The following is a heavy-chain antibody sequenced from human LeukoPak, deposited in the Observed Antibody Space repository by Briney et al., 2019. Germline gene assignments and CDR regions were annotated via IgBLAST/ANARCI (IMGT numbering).Heavy chain of an antibody. CDR2: ISSSSNCI. CDR1: GFTFRCYR. CDR3: AKGAGTYYYYGMDV. V-gene: IGHV3-21*04. Sequence: GGSLRLSCAASGFTFRCYRMNWVPQAPGEGLEWVSSISSSSNCIYYADSVKGRFTISRDNSKNTLYLQMNSLRAEDTAVYYCAKGAGTYYYYGMDVWGQGTTVTVSS. D-gene: IGHD1-1*01. J-gene: IGHJ6*02.